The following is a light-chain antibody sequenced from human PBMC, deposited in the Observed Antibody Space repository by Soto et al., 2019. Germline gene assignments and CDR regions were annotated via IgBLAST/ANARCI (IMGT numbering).Light chain of an antibody. CDR3: TSYAGYNNPVI. CDR2: EVN. J-gene: IGLJ2*01. V-gene: IGLV2-8*01. Sequence: QSALTQPPSASGSPGQSVTISCTGTSSDIGNYNYVSWYQQHPHKAPKLVIYEVNKRPSGVPDRFSGSKSGNTASRTVSGLQAEDEADYYCTSYAGYNNPVIFGGGTKLTVL. CDR1: SSDIGNYNY.